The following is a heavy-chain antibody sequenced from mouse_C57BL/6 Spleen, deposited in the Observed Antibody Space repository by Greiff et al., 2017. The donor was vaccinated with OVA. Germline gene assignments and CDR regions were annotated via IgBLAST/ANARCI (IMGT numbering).Heavy chain of an antibody. Sequence: EVQRVESGGGLVKPGGSLKLSCAASGFTFSSYAMSWVRQTPEKRLEWVATISDGGSYTYYPDNVKGRFTISRDNAKNNLYLQMSHLKSEDTAMYYCARGDSSGYWEDWGQGTTLTVSS. D-gene: IGHD3-2*02. CDR2: ISDGGSYT. CDR1: GFTFSSYA. J-gene: IGHJ2*01. V-gene: IGHV5-4*01. CDR3: ARGDSSGYWED.